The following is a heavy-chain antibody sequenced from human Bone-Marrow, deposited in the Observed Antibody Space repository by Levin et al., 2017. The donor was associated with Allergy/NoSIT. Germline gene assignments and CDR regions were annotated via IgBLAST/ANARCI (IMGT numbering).Heavy chain of an antibody. CDR2: IYYSGST. CDR3: AARPMVRGVITD. V-gene: IGHV4-30-4*01. D-gene: IGHD3-10*01. J-gene: IGHJ4*02. Sequence: SQTLSLTCSVSGAPINSGDYYWSWIRQPPGKGLEWIGFIYYSGSTYYNPSLQSRVTILIDTSKNLFSLKMTSVTAADTAVYYCAARPMVRGVITDWGQGTLVTVSS. CDR1: GAPINSGDYY.